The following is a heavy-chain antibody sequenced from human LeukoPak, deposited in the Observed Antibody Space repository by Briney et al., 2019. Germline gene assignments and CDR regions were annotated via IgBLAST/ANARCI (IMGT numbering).Heavy chain of an antibody. V-gene: IGHV4-39*07. CDR1: GGSISSSSYY. CDR2: IYYSGST. Sequence: SETLSLTCTVSGGSISSSSYYWGWIRQPPGKGLEWIGSIYYSGSTYYNPSLKSRVTISVDTSKNQFSLKLSSVTAADTVVYYCARVWYYYDSSGYYGAFDIWGQGTMATVSS. D-gene: IGHD3-22*01. J-gene: IGHJ3*02. CDR3: ARVWYYYDSSGYYGAFDI.